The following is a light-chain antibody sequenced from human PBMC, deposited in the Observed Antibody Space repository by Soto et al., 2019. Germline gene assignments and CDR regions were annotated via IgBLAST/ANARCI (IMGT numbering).Light chain of an antibody. CDR1: QSLRSSY. V-gene: IGKV3-20*01. CDR3: QQYSGSLT. J-gene: IGKJ4*01. CDR2: GTS. Sequence: EIVLTQSPGTLSLSAGERATLSCRASQSLRSSYVAWYQQKPGQAPRLLIHGTSSRATGIPDRFSGSGSGTDFPLTISRLEPEDFAVYYCQQYSGSLTFGGGTTVEIK.